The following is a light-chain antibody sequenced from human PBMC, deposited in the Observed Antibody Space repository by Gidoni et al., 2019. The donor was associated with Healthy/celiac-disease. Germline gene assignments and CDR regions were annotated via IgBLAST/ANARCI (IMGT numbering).Light chain of an antibody. Sequence: DIQMTQSPSTLSASVGDRVTITCRASQSISSWLAWYQQKPGKAPKLLIYKASSLESGVPSRFSGSGSGTEFTLTISSLQPDDFATYYCLQYNSYSQYSFGQGTKLEIK. CDR2: KAS. J-gene: IGKJ2*03. CDR1: QSISSW. CDR3: LQYNSYSQYS. V-gene: IGKV1-5*03.